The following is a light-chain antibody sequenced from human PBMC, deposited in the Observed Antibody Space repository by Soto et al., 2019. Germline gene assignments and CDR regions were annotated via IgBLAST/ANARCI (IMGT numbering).Light chain of an antibody. CDR2: DAS. CDR1: QSLLHSNGYNY. V-gene: IGKV2-28*01. Sequence: DIVMTQSPLSVPFTPLEPASISCRSSQSLLHSNGYNYLDWYLQKPGQAPRLLIYDASIRATGIPARFSGSGSGTDFTLTISSLEPEDFAVYYCQQRSNWQVTFGQGTRLEIK. J-gene: IGKJ5*01. CDR3: QQRSNWQVT.